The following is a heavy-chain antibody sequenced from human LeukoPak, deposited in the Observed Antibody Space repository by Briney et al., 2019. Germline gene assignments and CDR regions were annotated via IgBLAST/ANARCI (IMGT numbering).Heavy chain of an antibody. V-gene: IGHV3-66*01. CDR1: GFTFRAFG. J-gene: IGHJ4*02. CDR3: ARYGSGTYFDY. Sequence: GGSLRLSCAASGFTFRAFGMHWVRQPPGKGLEWVSIIYSGGSAYYADSVKGRFTISRDNSKNTLYLQMNSLRAEDTAVYYCARYGSGTYFDYWGQGTLVTVSS. D-gene: IGHD3-10*01. CDR2: IYSGGSA.